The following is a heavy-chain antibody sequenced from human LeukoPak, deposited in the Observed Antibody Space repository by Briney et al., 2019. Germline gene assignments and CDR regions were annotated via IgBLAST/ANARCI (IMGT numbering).Heavy chain of an antibody. Sequence: SETLSLTCTVSGGSISSSSYYWGWIRQPPGKGLEWIGSIYHSGSTYYNPSLKSRVTISVDTSKNQFSLKLSSVTAADTAVYYCARDRLGLRFSYWGQGTLVTVSS. D-gene: IGHD5-12*01. CDR1: GGSISSSSYY. CDR2: IYHSGST. V-gene: IGHV4-39*07. J-gene: IGHJ4*02. CDR3: ARDRLGLRFSY.